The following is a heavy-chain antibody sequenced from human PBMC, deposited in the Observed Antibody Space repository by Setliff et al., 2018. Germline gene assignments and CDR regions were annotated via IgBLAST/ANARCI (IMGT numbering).Heavy chain of an antibody. CDR2: FYHSASS. J-gene: IGHJ6*03. CDR3: ARSHYYASGNSHYYYMDV. Sequence: KTSETLSLTCRVSGGSISSGNYYWGLIRQPPGKGLEWIGYFYHSASSNYNPSLKGRVTMSADTSKKQLYLSLTSVSVADTAMYYCARSHYYASGNSHYYYMDVWGKGTAVTVSS. D-gene: IGHD3-10*01. V-gene: IGHV4-61*05. CDR1: GGSISSGNYY.